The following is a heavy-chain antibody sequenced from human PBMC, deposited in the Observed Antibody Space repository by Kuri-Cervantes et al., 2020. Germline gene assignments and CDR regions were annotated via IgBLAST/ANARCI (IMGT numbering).Heavy chain of an antibody. CDR3: ARAPYTWNYAYGMDV. V-gene: IGHV3-30-3*01. CDR2: ISYDGSNK. Sequence: GGSLRLSCAASGFTFSSYAMHWVRQAPGKGLEWMAVISYDGSNKYYADSVKGRITISRDNSKNTLYLQMSTLRAEDTAVYYCARAPYTWNYAYGMDVWGQGTLVTVSS. D-gene: IGHD1-7*01. J-gene: IGHJ6*02. CDR1: GFTFSSYA.